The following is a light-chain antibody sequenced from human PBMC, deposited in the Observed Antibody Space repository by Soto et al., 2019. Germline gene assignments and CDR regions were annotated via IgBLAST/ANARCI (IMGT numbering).Light chain of an antibody. V-gene: IGLV2-8*01. Sequence: QSALTQPPSASGSPGQSVTISCTGTSSDVGAYNYVSWYQQHPGKAPQLMIYEVNKRPSGVPDRFSGSKSGNTASLTVSGLQAEDEADYYCNSYAGSNSFVFRSGTKLTVL. CDR1: SSDVGAYNY. J-gene: IGLJ1*01. CDR2: EVN. CDR3: NSYAGSNSFV.